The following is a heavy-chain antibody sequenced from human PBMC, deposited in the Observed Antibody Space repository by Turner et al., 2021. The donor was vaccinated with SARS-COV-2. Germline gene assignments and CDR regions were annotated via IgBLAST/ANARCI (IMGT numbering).Heavy chain of an antibody. CDR3: ARGFDY. Sequence: QVQLQESGPGLVKPSETLSLICSVSGGSINNYFWSWIRQPPGKGLEWIGYIYSTGNTNYNSSLQSRVTISLDMSKNQFSLKLSSVTAADTAVYYCARGFDYWGQGTLVTVSS. V-gene: IGHV4-59*01. CDR2: IYSTGNT. CDR1: GGSINNYF. J-gene: IGHJ4*02.